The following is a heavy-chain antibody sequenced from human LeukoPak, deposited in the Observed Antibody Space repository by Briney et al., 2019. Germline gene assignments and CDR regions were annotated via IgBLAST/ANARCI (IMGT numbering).Heavy chain of an antibody. D-gene: IGHD3-10*01. CDR1: GGSFSGYY. CDR2: INRSGA. J-gene: IGHJ4*02. CDR3: ARFKIWRGGDF. Sequence: SETLSLTCAVYGGSFSGYYWSWIRQPPEKGLEWIGEINRSGANYNPSLESRVTMSMDTSQNQFSLKLSSVTAADTAVYYCARFKIWRGGDFWGQGTLVTVSS. V-gene: IGHV4-34*01.